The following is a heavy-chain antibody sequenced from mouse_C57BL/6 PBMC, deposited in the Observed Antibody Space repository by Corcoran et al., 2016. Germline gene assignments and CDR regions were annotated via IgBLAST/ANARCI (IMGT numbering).Heavy chain of an antibody. CDR2: IHPYNGGT. V-gene: IGHV1-19*01. J-gene: IGHJ2*01. CDR1: GYTFTDYY. Sequence: EVQLQQSGPVLVKPGASVKMSCKASGYTFTDYYMNWVKQSHGKSLEWIGVIHPYNGGTSYNQKFKGKATLTVDKSSSTAYMELNSLTSEDSAVYYCARKKIYYDYLFDYWGQGTTLTVSS. D-gene: IGHD2-4*01. CDR3: ARKKIYYDYLFDY.